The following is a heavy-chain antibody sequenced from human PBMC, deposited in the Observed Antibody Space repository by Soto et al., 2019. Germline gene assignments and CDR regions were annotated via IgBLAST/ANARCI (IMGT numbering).Heavy chain of an antibody. V-gene: IGHV3-66*01. Sequence: EVQLVESGGGLVQPGGSLRLSCAASGFTVSTNYMTWVRQAPGKGLEWVSVMFYGGSTYYAASVQGRFTISRDDSKNTLYLQMNSLRAEDTAVYYCATTAMGLTLYYYYHGMDVWGQRTTVTVSS. D-gene: IGHD1-26*01. CDR1: GFTVSTNY. CDR3: ATTAMGLTLYYYYHGMDV. J-gene: IGHJ6*02. CDR2: MFYGGST.